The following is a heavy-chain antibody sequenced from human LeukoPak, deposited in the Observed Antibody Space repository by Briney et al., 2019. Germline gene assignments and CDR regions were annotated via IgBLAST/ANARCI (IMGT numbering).Heavy chain of an antibody. J-gene: IGHJ4*02. CDR2: FSGSVDTT. Sequence: GGSLRLSCAASGFTFSTYAMNWVRQAPGKGLEWVSTFSGSVDTTYYADSVKGRVTISRDNSKNTLYLQVNSLRVEDTAVYYCAKDRLGAMMYFDFWGQGTLVTVSS. D-gene: IGHD1-26*01. CDR3: AKDRLGAMMYFDF. CDR1: GFTFSTYA. V-gene: IGHV3-23*01.